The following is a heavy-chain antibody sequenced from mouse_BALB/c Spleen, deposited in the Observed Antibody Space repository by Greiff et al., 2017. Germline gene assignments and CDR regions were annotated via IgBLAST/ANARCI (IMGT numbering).Heavy chain of an antibody. J-gene: IGHJ3*01. CDR2: ISSGGSYT. Sequence: VQLKESGGGLVKPGGSLKLSCAASGFTFSSYAMSWVRQSPEKRLEWVAEISSGGSYTYYPDTVTGRFTISRDNAKNTLYLEMSSLRSEDTAMYYCARKGTYYGSSLLGWGQGTLVTVSA. D-gene: IGHD1-1*01. V-gene: IGHV5-9-4*01. CDR1: GFTFSSYA. CDR3: ARKGTYYGSSLLG.